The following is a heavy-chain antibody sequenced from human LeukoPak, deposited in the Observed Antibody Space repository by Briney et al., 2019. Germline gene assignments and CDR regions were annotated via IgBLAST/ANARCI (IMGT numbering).Heavy chain of an antibody. V-gene: IGHV4-59*12. Sequence: SETLSLTCTVSGASISPYYWSWFRQPPGKGLEWIGYIHYSGNTDYNPSLKSRVTTSVDTSKNQFSLQLSSVTAADTAVYYCARDRAGTTFGYYYYMDVWGKGTTVTVSS. D-gene: IGHD1-7*01. J-gene: IGHJ6*03. CDR1: GASISPYY. CDR3: ARDRAGTTFGYYYYMDV. CDR2: IHYSGNT.